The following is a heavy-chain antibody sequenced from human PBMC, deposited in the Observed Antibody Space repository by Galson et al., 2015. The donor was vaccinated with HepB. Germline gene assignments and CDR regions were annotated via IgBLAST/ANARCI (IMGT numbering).Heavy chain of an antibody. D-gene: IGHD3-9*01. CDR2: INPSGGST. CDR1: GSTVTSYY. J-gene: IGHJ3*02. V-gene: IGHV1-46*03. Sequence: QSGAEVTKPGASVKVSCKASGSTVTSYYMHWVRQAPGQGLEWMGIINPSGGSTSYAQKFQGRVTMTRDTSTSTVYMELSSLRSEDTAVYYRARQRYDIHPGSAFDIWGQGTMVTVSS. CDR3: ARQRYDIHPGSAFDI.